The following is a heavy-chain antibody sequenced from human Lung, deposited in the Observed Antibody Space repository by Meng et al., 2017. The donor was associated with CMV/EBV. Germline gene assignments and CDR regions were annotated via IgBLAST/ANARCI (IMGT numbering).Heavy chain of an antibody. CDR2: IKQDGSEK. J-gene: IGHJ6*02. V-gene: IGHV3-7*01. CDR3: ARDAPYCSSTSCYYSYGLDV. CDR1: GFTFNNYW. Sequence: SGFTFNNYWMTWVRQAPGKGLEWVANIKQDGSEKYYVDSVKGRFTVSRDNAKNSLYLQMNSLRAEDTAVYYCARDAPYCSSTSCYYSYGLDVXGQGXTVTVSS. D-gene: IGHD2-2*01.